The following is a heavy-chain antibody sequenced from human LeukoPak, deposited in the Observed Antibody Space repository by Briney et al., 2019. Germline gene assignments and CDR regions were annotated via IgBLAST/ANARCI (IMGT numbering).Heavy chain of an antibody. CDR3: ASQTSIAARPTGFDY. CDR2: IKQDGSEK. D-gene: IGHD6-6*01. CDR1: GFTFSNAW. J-gene: IGHJ4*02. Sequence: GGSLRLSCAASGFTFSNAWMSWVRQAPGKGLEWVANIKQDGSEKYYVDSVKGRFTISRDNAKNSLYLQMNSLRAEDTAVYYCASQTSIAARPTGFDYWGQGTLVTVSS. V-gene: IGHV3-7*01.